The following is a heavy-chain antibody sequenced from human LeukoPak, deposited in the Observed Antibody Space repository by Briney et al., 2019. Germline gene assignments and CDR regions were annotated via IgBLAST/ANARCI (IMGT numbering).Heavy chain of an antibody. CDR2: ISYDGSNK. CDR1: GFTFSSYA. D-gene: IGHD3-22*01. V-gene: IGHV3-30-3*01. CDR3: ARGKVYYDSSGLDY. J-gene: IGHJ4*02. Sequence: PGGSLRLSCAASGFTFSSYAMHWVRQAPGKGLEWVAVISYDGSNKYYADSVKGRFTISRDNSKNTLYLQMNSLRAEDTAVYYCARGKVYYDSSGLDYWGQGTLVTVSS.